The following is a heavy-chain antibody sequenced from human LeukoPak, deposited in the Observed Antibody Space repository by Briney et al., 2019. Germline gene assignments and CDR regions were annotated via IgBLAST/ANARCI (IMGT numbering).Heavy chain of an antibody. CDR3: ARDACISCGGDCCHDP. Sequence: GASVKVSCKASGYTFTNYGISWVRQAPGQGPEWMAWISAYNGDTRYAQKFQGRVILTTDTSTTTAYMELRNLRSDDTAVYYCARDACISCGGDCCHDPWGQGTLVTVSS. CDR1: GYTFTNYG. D-gene: IGHD2-21*02. CDR2: ISAYNGDT. V-gene: IGHV1-18*01. J-gene: IGHJ5*02.